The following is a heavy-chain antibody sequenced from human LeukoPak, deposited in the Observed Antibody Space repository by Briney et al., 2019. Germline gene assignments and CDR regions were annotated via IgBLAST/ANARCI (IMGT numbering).Heavy chain of an antibody. Sequence: SETLSLTCTVSGGSISSYYWSWIRQPPGKGLEWIGYIYYSGSTNYNPSLKSRVTISVDTSKNQFSLKLSSVTAADTAVYYCARDLSGDYGWFDPWGQGTLVTVST. V-gene: IGHV4-59*01. CDR2: IYYSGST. CDR3: ARDLSGDYGWFDP. D-gene: IGHD4-17*01. CDR1: GGSISSYY. J-gene: IGHJ5*02.